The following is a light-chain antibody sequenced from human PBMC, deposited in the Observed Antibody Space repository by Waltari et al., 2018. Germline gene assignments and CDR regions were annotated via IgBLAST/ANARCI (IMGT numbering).Light chain of an antibody. CDR2: DVT. Sequence: QSALTQPRSVSGSPGQSVAISCTGTSRDVGGYNYVSCYQPHPVKAPKLMIYDVTKRAAAGPDRFSGAKAGNTASLTISRLQAEDEADYYSCSYAGSYTCNVFGSGTKVTGL. J-gene: IGLJ6*01. CDR3: CSYAGSYTCNV. V-gene: IGLV2-11*01. CDR1: SRDVGGYNY.